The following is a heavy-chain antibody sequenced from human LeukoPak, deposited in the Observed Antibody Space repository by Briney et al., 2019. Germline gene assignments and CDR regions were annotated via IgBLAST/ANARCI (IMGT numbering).Heavy chain of an antibody. D-gene: IGHD3-10*01. J-gene: IGHJ4*02. CDR2: ISSSSSYI. Sequence: PGGSLRLSCAASGFTSSSYSMNWVRQAPGKGLEWVSSISSSSSYIYYADSVKGRFTISRDNAKNSLYLQMNSLRAEDTAVYYCAREQRGFGELYFDYWGQGTLVTVSS. CDR1: GFTSSSYS. CDR3: AREQRGFGELYFDY. V-gene: IGHV3-21*01.